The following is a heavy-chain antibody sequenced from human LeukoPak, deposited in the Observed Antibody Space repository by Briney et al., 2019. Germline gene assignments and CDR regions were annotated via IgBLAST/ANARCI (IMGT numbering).Heavy chain of an antibody. CDR1: GFTFSSYA. D-gene: IGHD2-2*01. Sequence: GGSLRLSCAASGFTFSSYAMSWVRQAPGKGLEWVSAISGSGGSTYYADSVKGRFTISRDNSKNTLYLQMNSLRAEDTAVYYCAKVTRVTYQLLRHYFDYWGQGTLVTVPS. J-gene: IGHJ4*02. CDR3: AKVTRVTYQLLRHYFDY. CDR2: ISGSGGST. V-gene: IGHV3-23*01.